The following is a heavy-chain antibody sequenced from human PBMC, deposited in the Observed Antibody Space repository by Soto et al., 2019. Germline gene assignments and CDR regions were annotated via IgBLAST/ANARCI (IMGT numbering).Heavy chain of an antibody. CDR2: ISSSGSTI. CDR3: ARGYSYGFDY. J-gene: IGHJ4*01. Sequence: GGSLRLSYAASGFTFSSYEMNWVRQAPGKGLEWVSYISSSGSTIYYADSVKGRFTISRDNAKNSLYLQMNSLRAEDTAVYYCARGYSYGFDYWGHGTLVTVSS. CDR1: GFTFSSYE. V-gene: IGHV3-48*03. D-gene: IGHD5-18*01.